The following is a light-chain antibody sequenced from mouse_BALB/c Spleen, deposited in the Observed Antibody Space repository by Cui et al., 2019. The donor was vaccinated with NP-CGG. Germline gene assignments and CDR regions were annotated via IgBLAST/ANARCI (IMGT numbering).Light chain of an antibody. V-gene: IGLV1*01. Sequence: QAVVTQESAPTTSPGETVTLTCRSSIGAVTTSNYANWVQEKPDHLFTGLIGGTNNRAPGVPARFSGSLIGDKAALTITGAQTEDDAIYFCALWYSNHWVFGGGTKLTVL. CDR2: GTN. J-gene: IGLJ1*01. CDR3: ALWYSNHWV. CDR1: IGAVTTSNY.